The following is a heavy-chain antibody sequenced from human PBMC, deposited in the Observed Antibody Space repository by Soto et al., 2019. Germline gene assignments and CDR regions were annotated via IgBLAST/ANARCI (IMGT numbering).Heavy chain of an antibody. J-gene: IGHJ3*02. CDR2: IIPIFGTA. CDR3: AREGAAAIEDAFDI. Sequence: SVKVSCKASGGTFSSYAISWVRQAPGQGLEWMGGIIPIFGTANYAQKFQGRVTITADESTSTAYMELSSLRSEDTAVYHCAREGAAAIEDAFDIWGQGTMVTVSS. V-gene: IGHV1-69*13. CDR1: GGTFSSYA. D-gene: IGHD2-2*02.